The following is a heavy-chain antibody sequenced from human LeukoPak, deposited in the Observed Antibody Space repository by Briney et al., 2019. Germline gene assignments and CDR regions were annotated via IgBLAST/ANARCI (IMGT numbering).Heavy chain of an antibody. CDR3: ARDRDYDGYFDY. D-gene: IGHD4-23*01. CDR2: INHSGSS. CDR1: GGSFSGYY. V-gene: IGHV4-34*01. Sequence: SETLSLTCAVYGGSFSGYYWSWIRQPPGKGLEWVGEINHSGSSDYKPSLKSRVTISVDTSKNQFSLKVNSVTAADTAVYYCARDRDYDGYFDYWGQGTLVTVSS. J-gene: IGHJ4*02.